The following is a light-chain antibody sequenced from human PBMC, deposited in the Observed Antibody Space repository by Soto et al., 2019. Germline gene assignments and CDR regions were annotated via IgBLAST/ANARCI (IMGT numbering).Light chain of an antibody. CDR2: EGS. CDR3: SSYAGSVV. J-gene: IGLJ2*01. V-gene: IGLV2-23*01. Sequence: QSALTQPASVSGSPGQSITISCTGTSSDVGSYNLVSWYQQHPGKAPKLMIYEGSKRPSGVSNRFSGSKSGNTASLTISGLQAEDEADFSSSSYAGSVVFGGGPQLPVL. CDR1: SSDVGSYNL.